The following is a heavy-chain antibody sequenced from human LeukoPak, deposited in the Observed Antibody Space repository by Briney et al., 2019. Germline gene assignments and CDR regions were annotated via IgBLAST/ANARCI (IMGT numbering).Heavy chain of an antibody. D-gene: IGHD1-26*01. CDR2: IRSSGGDT. Sequence: GGSLRLSCAASGFTFSNAWMSWVRQAPGKGLEWVSAIRSSGGDTYYAGSVKGRFTISRDNSKNTLYLQMNRLRAEDTAVYYCAKDAVGGTAYYFDNWGQGTLVTVSS. CDR1: GFTFSNAW. V-gene: IGHV3-23*01. J-gene: IGHJ4*02. CDR3: AKDAVGGTAYYFDN.